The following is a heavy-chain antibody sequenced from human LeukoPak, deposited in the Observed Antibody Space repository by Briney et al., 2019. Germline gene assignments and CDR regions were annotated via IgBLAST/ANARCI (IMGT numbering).Heavy chain of an antibody. J-gene: IGHJ3*02. CDR1: GFTFSSYW. V-gene: IGHV3-7*01. CDR3: ARVRTTVPTFDAFDI. D-gene: IGHD4-17*01. Sequence: GGSLRLSCAASGFTFSSYWMSWVRQAPGKGLECVANIKQDGSEKYYVDSVKGRFTISRDNAKNSLYVQRNMLRPEDTAVYYCARVRTTVPTFDAFDIWGQGTMVTVSS. CDR2: IKQDGSEK.